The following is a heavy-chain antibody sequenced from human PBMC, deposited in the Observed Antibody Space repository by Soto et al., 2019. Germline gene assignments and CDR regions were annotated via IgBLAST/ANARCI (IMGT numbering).Heavy chain of an antibody. CDR1: GGSISSHY. Sequence: QVQLQESGPGLVKPSETLSLTCTVSGGSISSHYWSWIRQPPGMGLEYIGYIYNSGSTNYNPSLKSRVTISVDTSKNQFSLKLSSVTAAATAVYFCARGGGSPDYWGQGTLVTVSS. J-gene: IGHJ4*02. D-gene: IGHD2-15*01. CDR3: ARGGGSPDY. CDR2: IYNSGST. V-gene: IGHV4-59*11.